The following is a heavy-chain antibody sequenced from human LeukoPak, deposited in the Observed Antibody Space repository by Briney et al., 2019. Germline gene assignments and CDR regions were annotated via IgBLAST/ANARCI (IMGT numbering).Heavy chain of an antibody. V-gene: IGHV4-34*01. CDR2: INHSGST. D-gene: IGHD3-10*01. CDR1: GFTFSDYY. CDR3: ARGQRRITMVRGVKGPFDY. Sequence: GSLRLSCAASGFTFSDYYMSWIRQPPGKGLEWIGEINHSGSTNYNPSLKSRVTISVDTSKNQFSLKLSSVTAADTAVYYCARGQRRITMVRGVKGPFDYWGQGTLVTVSS. J-gene: IGHJ4*02.